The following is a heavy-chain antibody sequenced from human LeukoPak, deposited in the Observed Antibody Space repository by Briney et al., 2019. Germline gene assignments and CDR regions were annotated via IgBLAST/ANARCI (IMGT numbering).Heavy chain of an antibody. V-gene: IGHV1-8*02. J-gene: IGHJ3*02. CDR2: MNPNSGNT. Sequence: ASVKVSCKASGYTFSGYYIHWVRQATGQGLEWMGWMNPNSGNTGYAQKFQGRVTMTRDMSTSTVYMELSSLRSDDTAVYYCARVSGSSEAAFDIWGQGTMVTVSS. CDR3: ARVSGSSEAAFDI. D-gene: IGHD3-10*01. CDR1: GYTFSGYY.